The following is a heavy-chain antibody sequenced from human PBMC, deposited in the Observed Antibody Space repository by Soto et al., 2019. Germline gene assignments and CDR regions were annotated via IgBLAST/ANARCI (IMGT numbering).Heavy chain of an antibody. V-gene: IGHV3-23*01. J-gene: IGHJ6*02. CDR2: ISAGGDMT. D-gene: IGHD3-10*01. Sequence: DVQLLESGGNLVQPGGSLTLSCSASGFTLSSYAMSWVRQAPGKGLEWVSSISAGGDMTYNSDSVKGRFTISRDNANTAVCLQMHNLRIEDTALYYCARGDRGGSGSPASYYYYGWDVWGQGAKVPVS. CDR1: GFTLSSYA. CDR3: ARGDRGGSGSPASYYYYGWDV.